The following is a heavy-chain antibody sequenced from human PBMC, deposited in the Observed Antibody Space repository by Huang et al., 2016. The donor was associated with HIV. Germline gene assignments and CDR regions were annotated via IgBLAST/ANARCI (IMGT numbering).Heavy chain of an antibody. D-gene: IGHD3-22*01. CDR1: GFSISSYW. Sequence: EVQLVESGGGLVQPGGSLRLSCAASGFSISSYWMHWVRQAPGKGLVVVARSNSDGSSKSYGDSVKGRFTISRDNAKNTLYLQMNSLRAEDTAVYYCARDPRIQSWLNFFDYWGQGTLVSVSS. V-gene: IGHV3-74*01. CDR3: ARDPRIQSWLNFFDY. J-gene: IGHJ4*02. CDR2: SNSDGSSK.